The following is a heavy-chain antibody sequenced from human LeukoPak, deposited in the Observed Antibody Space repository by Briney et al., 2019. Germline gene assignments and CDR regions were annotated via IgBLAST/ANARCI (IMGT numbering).Heavy chain of an antibody. CDR3: ARDLGVIVATTYFDY. Sequence: GASVKVSCKASGYTLTSYGISWVRQAPGQGLEWMGWISAYNGNTNYAQKLQGRVTMTTDTSTSTAYMELRSLRSDDTAVYYCARDLGVIVATTYFDYWGQGTLATVSS. CDR1: GYTLTSYG. J-gene: IGHJ4*02. CDR2: ISAYNGNT. D-gene: IGHD5-12*01. V-gene: IGHV1-18*01.